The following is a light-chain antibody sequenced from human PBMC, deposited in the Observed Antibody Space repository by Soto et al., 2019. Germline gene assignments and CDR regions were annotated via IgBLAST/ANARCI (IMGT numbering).Light chain of an antibody. CDR1: QSVLYSSNHQNY. CDR3: QQYYTTPLT. Sequence: DIVMTQSPDSLAVSLGERATINCKSSQSVLYSSNHQNYLAWYQQKPGQPPQLLIYWASTRESGVPDRFIGSGSGTDFTLNISSLQAEDVAVYYCQQYYTTPLTFGGGTKVEIK. J-gene: IGKJ4*01. CDR2: WAS. V-gene: IGKV4-1*01.